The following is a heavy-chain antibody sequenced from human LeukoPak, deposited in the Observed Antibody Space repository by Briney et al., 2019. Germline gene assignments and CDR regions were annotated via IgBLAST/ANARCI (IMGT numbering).Heavy chain of an antibody. D-gene: IGHD6-19*01. Sequence: SETLSLTCVVSSYSISSGYYWGWIRQPPGKGLEWIGSIHHSGSTYYNPSLKSRVTISVDTSKNQFSLNLSSVTAADTAVYYCARNTPDSSGFDYWGQGTLVTVSS. CDR2: IHHSGST. J-gene: IGHJ4*02. CDR3: ARNTPDSSGFDY. V-gene: IGHV4-38-2*01. CDR1: SYSISSGYY.